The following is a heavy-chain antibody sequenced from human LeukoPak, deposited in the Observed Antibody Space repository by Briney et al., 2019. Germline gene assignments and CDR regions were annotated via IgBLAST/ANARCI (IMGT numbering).Heavy chain of an antibody. CDR1: GFTFSSYG. D-gene: IGHD3-22*01. V-gene: IGHV3-30*18. J-gene: IGHJ6*02. CDR2: ISYDGSNK. CDR3: AKDRYYDSSGYYPYYYYGMDV. Sequence: PGGSLRLSCAASGFTFSSYGMHWVRQAPGKGLEWVAVISYDGSNKYYADSVKGRFTISRDNSKNTLYLQMNSLRAEDTAVYYCAKDRYYDSSGYYPYYYYGMDVWGQGTTVTVSS.